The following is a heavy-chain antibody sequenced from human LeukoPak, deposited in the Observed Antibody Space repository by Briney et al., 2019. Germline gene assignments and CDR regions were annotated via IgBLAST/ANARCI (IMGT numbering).Heavy chain of an antibody. CDR1: GGTFSSYT. CDR2: IIPIFGTA. J-gene: IGHJ4*02. D-gene: IGHD5-24*01. Sequence: ASVKVSCKASGGTFSSYTISWVRQAPGLGLEWMGGIIPIFGTANYAQKFQGRVTITADKSTSTAYMELSSLRSEDTAVYCCARSPGGYNYERSPLDYWGQGTLLTVSS. V-gene: IGHV1-69*06. CDR3: ARSPGGYNYERSPLDY.